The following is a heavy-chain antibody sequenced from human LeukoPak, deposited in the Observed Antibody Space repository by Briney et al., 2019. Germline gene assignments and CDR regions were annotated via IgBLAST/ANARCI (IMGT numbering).Heavy chain of an antibody. D-gene: IGHD6-13*01. CDR3: AKPPPDSSSWLFDY. J-gene: IGHJ4*02. V-gene: IGHV3-23*01. Sequence: SGGSLRLSCAASGFTFSTYAMSWVRQAPGKGLECVSTLSANGGSTYYADSVKGRFTISRDNSKNTLNLQMNSLRVEDTAVYYCAKPPPDSSSWLFDYWGQGTLVTVSS. CDR2: LSANGGST. CDR1: GFTFSTYA.